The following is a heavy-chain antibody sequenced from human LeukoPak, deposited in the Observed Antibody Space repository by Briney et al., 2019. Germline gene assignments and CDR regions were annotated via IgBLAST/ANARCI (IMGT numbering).Heavy chain of an antibody. Sequence: PSQTLSLTCTVSGGSISSGGYYWSWIRQHPGKGLEWIGYIYYSGSTYYNPSLKSRVTISVDTSKNQFSLKLSSVTAADTAAYYCANSGSYVFHAFDIWGKGTMVTVSS. CDR3: ANSGSYVFHAFDI. J-gene: IGHJ3*02. D-gene: IGHD1-26*01. V-gene: IGHV4-31*03. CDR2: IYYSGST. CDR1: GGSISSGGYY.